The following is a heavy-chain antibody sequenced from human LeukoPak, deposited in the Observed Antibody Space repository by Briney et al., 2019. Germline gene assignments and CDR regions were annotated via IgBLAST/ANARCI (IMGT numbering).Heavy chain of an antibody. CDR2: INPNSGGT. J-gene: IGHJ4*02. CDR1: GYTFTGYY. D-gene: IGHD3-22*01. V-gene: IGHV1-2*02. Sequence: GASVKVSCKASGYTFTGYYMHWVRQAPGQGLEWMGWINPNSGGTNYAQKFQGRVTMTRDTSISTAYVELSRLRSDDTAVYYCAREGGVTYYYDSSGYYYYWGQGTLVTVSS. CDR3: AREGGVTYYYDSSGYYYY.